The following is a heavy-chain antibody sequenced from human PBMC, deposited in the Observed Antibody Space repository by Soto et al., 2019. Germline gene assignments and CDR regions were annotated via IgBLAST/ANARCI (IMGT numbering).Heavy chain of an antibody. J-gene: IGHJ6*02. CDR1: GFPFSITG. CDR2: INSAGSYT. CDR3: AKDGAAGSVMVV. Sequence: EVHLVESGGGLVKPGGSLRLSCEASGFPFSITGMNWVRQAPGKGLEWVSSINSAGSYTDYADSVKGRLTISRDNAKDSLYLQMNNWRGEVTGVYYCAKDGAAGSVMVVWGQGTTVSVSS. V-gene: IGHV3-21*01. D-gene: IGHD6-13*01.